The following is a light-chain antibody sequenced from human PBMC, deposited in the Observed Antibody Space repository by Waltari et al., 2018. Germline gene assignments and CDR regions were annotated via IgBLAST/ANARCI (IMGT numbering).Light chain of an antibody. Sequence: QSVMTQPPSASGTPGQKVTIPCSGSRSNIGINYVYWYQQFPGTAPNVLIYRNDQRPSGVPDRFSGSKSGNSASLAISGLRSEDEADYYCAAWDDSLSGWVFGGGTKVSVL. CDR1: RSNIGINY. J-gene: IGLJ3*02. CDR2: RND. CDR3: AAWDDSLSGWV. V-gene: IGLV1-47*01.